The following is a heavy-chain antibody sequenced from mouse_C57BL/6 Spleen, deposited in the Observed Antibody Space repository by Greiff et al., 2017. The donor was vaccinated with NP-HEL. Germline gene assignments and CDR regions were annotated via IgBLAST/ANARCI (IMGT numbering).Heavy chain of an antibody. J-gene: IGHJ1*03. CDR2: LYPGDGET. D-gene: IGHD1-1*01. CDR3: AKGTTVVATEYFDV. Sequence: VQLQQSGAELVKPGASVKISCKASGSAFSSYWMNWVKQRPGKGLEWLGQLYPGDGETNSNGKFKGKAPRTADKSSITAYMQLSSLTSEDSAVYFCAKGTTVVATEYFDVWGTGTTVTVSS. CDR1: GSAFSSYW. V-gene: IGHV1-80*01.